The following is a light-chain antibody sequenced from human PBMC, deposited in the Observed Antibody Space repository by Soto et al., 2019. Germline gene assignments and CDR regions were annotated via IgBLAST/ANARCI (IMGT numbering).Light chain of an antibody. Sequence: EIVLTQSPATLSLSPGERATLSCRASQSVSSYLAWYQQKPGQAPRLLIYDASNRATGIPARFSGSGSGTDFTLTISSLEPADFPVYYCPPRSNWVTFGPGTKVDIK. J-gene: IGKJ3*01. CDR1: QSVSSY. CDR3: PPRSNWVT. CDR2: DAS. V-gene: IGKV3-11*01.